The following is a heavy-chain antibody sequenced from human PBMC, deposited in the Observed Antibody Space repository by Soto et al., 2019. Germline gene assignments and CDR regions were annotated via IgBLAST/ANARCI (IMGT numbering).Heavy chain of an antibody. V-gene: IGHV4-4*07. Sequence: PSETLSLTCTVSGGSISSYYWSWIRQPAGKGLEWIGRIYTSGSTNYNPSLKSRVTMSVDTSKNQFSLKLSSVTAADTAVYYCAREERITIFGVAYNWFDPWGQGTLVTVS. CDR2: IYTSGST. CDR1: GGSISSYY. CDR3: AREERITIFGVAYNWFDP. D-gene: IGHD3-3*01. J-gene: IGHJ5*02.